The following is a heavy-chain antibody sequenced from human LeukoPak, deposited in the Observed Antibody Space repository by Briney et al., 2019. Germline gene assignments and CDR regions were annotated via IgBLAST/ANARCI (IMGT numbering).Heavy chain of an antibody. Sequence: PGGSLRLSCAASGFTFSSYEMHWVRQAPGKGLEGVSYISSSDSTIYYADSVKGRFTISRDNAKSSLYLQMNSLRAEDTAVYYCARDYGGSSPFDYWGQGTLVTVSS. CDR3: ARDYGGSSPFDY. D-gene: IGHD4-23*01. CDR1: GFTFSSYE. J-gene: IGHJ4*02. V-gene: IGHV3-48*03. CDR2: ISSSDSTI.